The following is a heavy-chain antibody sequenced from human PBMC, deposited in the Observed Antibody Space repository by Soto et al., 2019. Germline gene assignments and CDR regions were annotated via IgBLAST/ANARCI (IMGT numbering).Heavy chain of an antibody. CDR2: ITPFFGTA. J-gene: IGHJ2*01. CDR1: GGTFSNYA. CDR3: AQTLGSAVAGPGRFAL. Sequence: QVQLVQSGAEVKKPGSSVKVSCKASGGTFSNYAISWVRQAPGQGLEWMGGITPFFGTANYAQKFQGRVTITADESMSTAYRELSRLRSEDTAVYYCAQTLGSAVAGPGRFALWCRGTMVTVSS. D-gene: IGHD6-19*01. V-gene: IGHV1-69*12.